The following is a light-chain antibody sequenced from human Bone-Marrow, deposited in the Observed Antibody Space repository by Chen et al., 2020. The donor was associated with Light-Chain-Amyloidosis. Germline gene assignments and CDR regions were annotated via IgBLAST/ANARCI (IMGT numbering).Light chain of an antibody. V-gene: IGLV3-25*03. Sequence: SYELTQPPSVSMSPGQTARITCSGDDLPTKYAYWYQQKPGQAPVLVIHRDTERPSGISERFSGSSSRTTATLTISGVQAEDEADYHCQSADSSGTYEVIFGGGTKLTVL. CDR2: RDT. CDR1: DLPTKY. CDR3: QSADSSGTYEVI. J-gene: IGLJ2*01.